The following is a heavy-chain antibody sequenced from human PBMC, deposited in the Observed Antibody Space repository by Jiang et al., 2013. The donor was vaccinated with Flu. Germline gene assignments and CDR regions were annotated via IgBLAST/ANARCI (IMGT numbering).Heavy chain of an antibody. CDR2: INPADSNT. V-gene: IGHV5-51*01. CDR3: ARRQLPWNSGSGGCFDP. D-gene: IGHD3-10*01. J-gene: IGHJ5*02. CDR1: AYSFTTYW. Sequence: GAEVKKPGESLRISCEGSAYSFTTYWIAWVRQMPGKGLEYMGIINPADSNTYYSPSFEGQVTISVDKSISTAYLQWSSLKASDTAIYYCARRQLPWNSGSGGCFDPWGQGTLVTVSS.